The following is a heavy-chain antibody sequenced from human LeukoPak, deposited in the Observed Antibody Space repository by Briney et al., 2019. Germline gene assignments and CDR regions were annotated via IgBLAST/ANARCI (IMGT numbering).Heavy chain of an antibody. Sequence: GGSLRLSCAASGFTFSSYAMHWVRQAPGKGLECVAVISYDGSNKYYADSVKGRFTISRDNSKNTLYLQMNSLRAEDTAVYYCARVDWSDYWGQGTLVTVSS. J-gene: IGHJ4*02. CDR2: ISYDGSNK. CDR3: ARVDWSDY. D-gene: IGHD2-21*01. V-gene: IGHV3-30*04. CDR1: GFTFSSYA.